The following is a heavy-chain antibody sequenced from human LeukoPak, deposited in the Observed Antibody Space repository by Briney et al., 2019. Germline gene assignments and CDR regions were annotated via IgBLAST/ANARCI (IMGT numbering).Heavy chain of an antibody. CDR2: INHSGST. CDR3: ARDSTMVRGVIGYFDC. V-gene: IGHV4-34*01. CDR1: GGSFSEYY. D-gene: IGHD3-10*01. J-gene: IGHJ4*02. Sequence: PSETLSLTCAVYGGSFSEYYWSWIRQPPGKGLEWIGEINHSGSTNYNPSLKSRVTISVDPSKNQFSLKLSSVTAADTAVYYCARDSTMVRGVIGYFDCWGQGTLVTVSS.